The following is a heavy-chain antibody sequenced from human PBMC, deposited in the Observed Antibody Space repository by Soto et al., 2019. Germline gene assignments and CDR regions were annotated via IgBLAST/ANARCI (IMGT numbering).Heavy chain of an antibody. CDR2: INHSGST. CDR1: GGFFSGYY. D-gene: IGHD4-17*01. V-gene: IGHV4-34*01. Sequence: SETLSLTCAFYGGFFSGYYWSWIRKPPGKGREWIGEINHSGSTNYIPSLKSRVTISVDTSKNQFSLKLSSVTAADTAVYYCARITVTPVFDYYYGMDVWGQGTTVTVS. J-gene: IGHJ6*02. CDR3: ARITVTPVFDYYYGMDV.